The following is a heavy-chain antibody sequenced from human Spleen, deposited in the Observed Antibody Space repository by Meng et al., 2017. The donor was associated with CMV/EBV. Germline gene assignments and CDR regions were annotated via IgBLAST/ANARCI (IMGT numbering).Heavy chain of an antibody. J-gene: IGHJ5*02. CDR1: GVSISSGGNY. CDR3: AREAYTMGWFDP. Sequence: SETLSLTCSVSGVSISSGGNYWSWIRQHPGKGLEWIGYIHYSGSAYYNPSLKSRVTISVDTSKNQFSLRLSSVTAADTAVYYCAREAYTMGWFDPWGQGTLVTVSS. CDR2: IHYSGSA. D-gene: IGHD2-21*01. V-gene: IGHV4-31*03.